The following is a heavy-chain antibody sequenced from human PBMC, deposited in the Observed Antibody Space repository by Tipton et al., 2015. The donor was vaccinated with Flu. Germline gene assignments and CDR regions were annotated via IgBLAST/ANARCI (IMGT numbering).Heavy chain of an antibody. J-gene: IGHJ6*02. CDR2: IYYSGST. V-gene: IGHV4-39*07. CDR1: GGSISSSSYY. CDR3: ARDDIVVVPAAPNYYYYGMDV. D-gene: IGHD2-2*01. Sequence: TLSLTCTVPGGSISSSSYYWGWIRQPPGKGLEWIGSIYYSGSTYYNPSLKSRVTISVDTSKNQFSLKLSSVTAADPAVYYCARDDIVVVPAAPNYYYYGMDVWGQGTTVTVSS.